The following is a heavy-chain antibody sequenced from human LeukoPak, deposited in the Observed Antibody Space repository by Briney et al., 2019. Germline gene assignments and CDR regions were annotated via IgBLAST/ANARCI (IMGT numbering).Heavy chain of an antibody. CDR3: VRGNYDNRGYSNAFDI. CDR1: GVSISNSY. J-gene: IGHJ3*02. V-gene: IGHV4-59*01. CDR2: IYYNGNT. D-gene: IGHD3-22*01. Sequence: SETLSLTCTVSGVSISNSYWSWVRQPPGKRLEWIGYIYYNGNTNSNPSLKSRVTISADTSKNQFSLKLSSVTAADTAVYYCVRGNYDNRGYSNAFDIWGQGAMVTVSS.